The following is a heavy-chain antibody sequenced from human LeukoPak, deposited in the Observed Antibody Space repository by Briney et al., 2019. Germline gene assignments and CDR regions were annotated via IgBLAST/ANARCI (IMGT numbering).Heavy chain of an antibody. CDR2: IYYSGST. D-gene: IGHD6-19*01. CDR3: ASTVRSGWYPPQLDN. J-gene: IGHJ4*02. Sequence: SETLSLTCTVSGGSISSYYWSWIRQPPGKGLEWIGYIYYSGSTNYNPSLKSRVTISVDTSKNQFSLKLSSVTAADTAVYYCASTVRSGWYPPQLDNWGQGTLVTVSS. CDR1: GGSISSYY. V-gene: IGHV4-59*08.